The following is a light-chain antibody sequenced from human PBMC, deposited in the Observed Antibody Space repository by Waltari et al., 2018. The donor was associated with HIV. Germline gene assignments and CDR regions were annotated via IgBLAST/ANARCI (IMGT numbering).Light chain of an antibody. CDR1: ALPRNY. V-gene: IGLV3-10*01. J-gene: IGLJ7*01. CDR2: EDN. Sequence: SYELTQPPSVSVSPGQTARITCSGDALPRNYAYWYQQKSGQAPVLVIYEDNRRPSGIPERFSGSSSGTMATWTISGAQVEDEGDYYCYSTDDSGNPLAVFGGGTQLTVL. CDR3: YSTDDSGNPLAV.